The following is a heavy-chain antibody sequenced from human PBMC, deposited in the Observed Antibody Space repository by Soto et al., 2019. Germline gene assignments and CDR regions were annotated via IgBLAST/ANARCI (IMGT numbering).Heavy chain of an antibody. CDR2: IIPIFGTA. J-gene: IGHJ6*02. D-gene: IGHD5-18*01. CDR3: ARLAWIQLWRTPSPTYGMDV. Sequence: QVQLVQSGAEVKKPGSSVKVSCKASGGTFSSYAISWVRQAPGQGREWMGGIIPIFGTANYAQKFQGRVTITADESTSTAYMELSSLRSEDTAVYYCARLAWIQLWRTPSPTYGMDVWGQCPTVTASS. V-gene: IGHV1-69*01. CDR1: GGTFSSYA.